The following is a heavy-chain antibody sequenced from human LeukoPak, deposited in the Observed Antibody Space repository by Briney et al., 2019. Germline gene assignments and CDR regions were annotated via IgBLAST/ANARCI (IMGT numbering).Heavy chain of an antibody. CDR3: ARKYS. J-gene: IGHJ4*02. CDR2: INQDGTEK. Sequence: GGSLRLSCAASGFTFSNYWMGWVRQAPGKGLEWVANINQDGTEKYYMDSVKGRFTISSDNAKNSLHLQMDSLRVEDTAIYYCARKYSWGQGILVTVSS. V-gene: IGHV3-7*01. CDR1: GFTFSNYW.